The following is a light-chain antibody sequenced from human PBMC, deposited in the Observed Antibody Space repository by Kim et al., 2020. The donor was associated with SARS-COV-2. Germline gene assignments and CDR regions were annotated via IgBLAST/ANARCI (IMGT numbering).Light chain of an antibody. CDR1: QSVSSSY. CDR2: GAS. Sequence: EIELTQSPGTLSLSPGERATLSCRASQSVSSSYLAWYQQKPGQAPRLLIYGASSRATGIPDRFSGSGSGTDFTLTISRLEPEDFAVYYCQQYGSSPLYTFGQGTKLEI. J-gene: IGKJ2*01. CDR3: QQYGSSPLYT. V-gene: IGKV3-20*01.